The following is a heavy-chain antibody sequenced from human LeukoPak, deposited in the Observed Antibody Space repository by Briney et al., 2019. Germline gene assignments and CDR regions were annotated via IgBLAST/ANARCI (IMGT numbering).Heavy chain of an antibody. CDR3: ARGTHSSSPPSWFDP. J-gene: IGHJ5*02. D-gene: IGHD6-6*01. V-gene: IGHV1-18*01. CDR1: GYTFISYG. CDR2: ISAYNGNT. Sequence: ASVKVSCKASGYTFISYGITWVRQAPGQGLEWMGWISAYNGNTNYAQKLQGRVTMTTDTSTSTAYMELRSLRSDDTAVYYCARGTHSSSPPSWFDPWGQGTLVTVSS.